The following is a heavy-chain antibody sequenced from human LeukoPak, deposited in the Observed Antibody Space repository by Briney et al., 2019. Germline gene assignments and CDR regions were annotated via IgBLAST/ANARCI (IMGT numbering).Heavy chain of an antibody. CDR1: GFSFSYYA. V-gene: IGHV3-23*01. J-gene: IGHJ4*02. CDR3: AKDYAQWPRVFDF. Sequence: PGGSLRLSCAASGFSFSYYAMSWVRQAPGKGLEWVSGMSGSGATAYYADSVKGRFTISRDNSDNTVYLQMSSLSAEDTAVYYCAKDYAQWPRVFDFWGQGTLVTVSS. CDR2: MSGSGATA. D-gene: IGHD6-19*01.